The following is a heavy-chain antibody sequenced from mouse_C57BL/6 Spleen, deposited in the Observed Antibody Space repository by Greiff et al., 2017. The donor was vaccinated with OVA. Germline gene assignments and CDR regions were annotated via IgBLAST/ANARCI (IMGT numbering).Heavy chain of an antibody. CDR3: AREELRHFDY. CDR1: GYAFSSYW. V-gene: IGHV1-80*01. Sequence: QVQLQQSGAELVKPGASVKISCKASGYAFSSYWMNWVKQRPGKGLEGIGQIYPGDGDTNYNGKFKGKATLTADKSSSTAYMQLSSLTSEDSEVYFCAREELRHFDYWGQGTTLTVSS. J-gene: IGHJ2*01. CDR2: IYPGDGDT. D-gene: IGHD1-1*01.